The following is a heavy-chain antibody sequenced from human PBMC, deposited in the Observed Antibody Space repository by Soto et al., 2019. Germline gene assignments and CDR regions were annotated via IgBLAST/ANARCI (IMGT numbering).Heavy chain of an antibody. V-gene: IGHV1-18*01. CDR2: ISAYNGNT. D-gene: IGHD2-2*01. CDR3: AGGVAVVPAAIGAARLPDYYYSMDV. J-gene: IGHJ6*02. Sequence: ASVKVSCKASGYTFTSYGISWVRQAPGQGLEWMGWISAYNGNTNYAQKLQGRVTMTTDTSTSTAYMELRSLRSDDTAVYYCAGGVAVVPAAIGAARLPDYYYSMDVWGQGTTVTVSS. CDR1: GYTFTSYG.